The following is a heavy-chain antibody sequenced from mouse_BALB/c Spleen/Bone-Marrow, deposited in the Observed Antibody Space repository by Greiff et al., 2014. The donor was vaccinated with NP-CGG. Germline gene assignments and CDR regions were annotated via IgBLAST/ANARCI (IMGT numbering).Heavy chain of an antibody. D-gene: IGHD1-2*01. CDR2: IWADGST. CDR3: ARITTATGAMDY. CDR1: GFSLTNYG. V-gene: IGHV2-9*02. Sequence: VQLQESGPGLVAPSQSLSITCTVSGFSLTNYGVHWVRPPPGKGLEWLGVIWADGSTNYNSALMSRLSISKDNSKSQVFFKMNSLQTDDTAMYYCARITTATGAMDYWGQGTSVTVSS. J-gene: IGHJ4*01.